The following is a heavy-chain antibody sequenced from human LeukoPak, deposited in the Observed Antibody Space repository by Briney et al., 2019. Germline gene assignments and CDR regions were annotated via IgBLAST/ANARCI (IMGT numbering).Heavy chain of an antibody. CDR3: AREGIIEAATTNDALDI. D-gene: IGHD2-15*01. Sequence: GASVKVSCKASGYTFSNHLILWVRQAPGQGLEWMGWVYPNSGGTQYAQEFQGRVTMTRDTSISTAYMELSRLRSDDTAVYFCAREGIIEAATTNDALDIWGQGTVVTVSS. V-gene: IGHV1-2*02. J-gene: IGHJ3*02. CDR2: VYPNSGGT. CDR1: GYTFSNHL.